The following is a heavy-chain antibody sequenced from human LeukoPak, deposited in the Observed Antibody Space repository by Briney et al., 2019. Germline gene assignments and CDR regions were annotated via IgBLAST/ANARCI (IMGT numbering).Heavy chain of an antibody. Sequence: SGPTLVNPTQTLTLTCTFSGFSLSTSGMCVSWIRQPPGKALEWLARIDWDDDKYCSTSLKTRLTISKDTSKNQVVLTMTNMDPVDTATYYCARIRHYGSGSLYYFDYWGQGTLVTVSS. D-gene: IGHD3-10*01. J-gene: IGHJ4*02. CDR1: GFSLSTSGMC. CDR2: IDWDDDK. CDR3: ARIRHYGSGSLYYFDY. V-gene: IGHV2-70*11.